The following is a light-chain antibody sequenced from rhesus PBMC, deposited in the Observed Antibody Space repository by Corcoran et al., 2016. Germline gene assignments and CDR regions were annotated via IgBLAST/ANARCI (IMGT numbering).Light chain of an antibody. CDR3: LQHNSYPWT. J-gene: IGKJ1*01. V-gene: IGKV1-28*01. Sequence: DIQMTQSPSSLSASVGDTVTITCRASQGISSYLDCFQQKLGNAPKLLIYAASRLESGGPSSFRGSGSGTEFTLTISSLQPEDFAAYYCLQHNSYPWTFGQGTKVEIK. CDR2: AAS. CDR1: QGISSY.